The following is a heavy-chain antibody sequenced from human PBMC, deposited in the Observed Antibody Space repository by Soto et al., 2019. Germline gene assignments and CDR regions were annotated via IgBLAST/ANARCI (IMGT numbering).Heavy chain of an antibody. J-gene: IGHJ6*02. Sequence: SETLSLTCAVSGYSISSDYYWGCIRQPPGKGLEWIGSIFHSRSTYYNPSLKSRITISVDTSKNQFSLKLSSVTAADTAVYYCARGLEYYGMDVWGQGTTVTVSS. V-gene: IGHV4-38-2*01. CDR2: IFHSRST. CDR3: ARGLEYYGMDV. CDR1: GYSISSDYY.